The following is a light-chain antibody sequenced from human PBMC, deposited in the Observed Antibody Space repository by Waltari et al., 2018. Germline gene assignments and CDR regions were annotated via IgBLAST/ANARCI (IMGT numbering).Light chain of an antibody. J-gene: IGLJ3*02. CDR2: DVT. CDR3: CSYISSTITWV. Sequence: QSALTQPAPVSGYPGQSITISCTAARGDVGSSHYVFWYQQHPGKAPKLMIYDVTVRPSGVSNRFSGSKSGNTASLTISGLQAEDEADYYCCSYISSTITWVFGGGTKLTVL. V-gene: IGLV2-14*03. CDR1: RGDVGSSHY.